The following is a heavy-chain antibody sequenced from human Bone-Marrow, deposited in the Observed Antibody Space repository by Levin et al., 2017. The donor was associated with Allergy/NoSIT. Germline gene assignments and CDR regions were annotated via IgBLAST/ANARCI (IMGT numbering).Heavy chain of an antibody. CDR3: ARDQGITMVRGEPNAFDI. Sequence: ASVKVSCKASGYTFTSYYMHWVRQAPGQGLEWMGIINPSGGSTSYAQKFQGRVTMTRDTSTSTVYMELSSLRSEDTAVYYCARDQGITMVRGEPNAFDIWGQGTMVTVSS. CDR2: INPSGGST. V-gene: IGHV1-46*01. J-gene: IGHJ3*02. D-gene: IGHD3-10*01. CDR1: GYTFTSYY.